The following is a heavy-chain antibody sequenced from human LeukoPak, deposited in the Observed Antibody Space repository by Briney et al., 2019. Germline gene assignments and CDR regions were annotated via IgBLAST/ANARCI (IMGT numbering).Heavy chain of an antibody. D-gene: IGHD5-18*01. CDR1: GFTFSSYV. Sequence: GRSLRLSCAASGFTFSSYVMHWVRQAPGKGLEWLSYISKSGSPKYYADSAKGRFTISRDNAKNSLFLQMNSLRAEDTAVYYCARESETALDYWGQGTLVTVSS. CDR3: ARESETALDY. CDR2: ISKSGSPK. V-gene: IGHV3-48*03. J-gene: IGHJ4*02.